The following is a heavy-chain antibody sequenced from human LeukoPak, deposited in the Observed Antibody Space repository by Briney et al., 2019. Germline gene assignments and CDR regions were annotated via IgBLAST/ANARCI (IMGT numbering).Heavy chain of an antibody. V-gene: IGHV3-73*01. Sequence: PGGSLRLSCAASGFTFSGSGMHWVRQTSGKGLEWIGRMNDKEDVDATAYAESVKGRFTISRDDSKNTVYLLMNSLRTEDTAVYYCTVALDYYYYMDVWGKGTTVTISS. CDR1: GFTFSGSG. CDR2: MNDKEDVDAT. J-gene: IGHJ6*03. CDR3: TVALDYYYYMDV.